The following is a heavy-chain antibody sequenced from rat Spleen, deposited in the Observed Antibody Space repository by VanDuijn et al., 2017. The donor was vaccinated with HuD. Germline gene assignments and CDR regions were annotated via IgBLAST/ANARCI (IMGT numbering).Heavy chain of an antibody. CDR3: TRRGYLSDWYFDF. D-gene: IGHD4-4*01. Sequence: EVQLVESDGGLVQPGRSLKLSCAASGSTFSDFYMAWVRQAPTKGLEWVATISYDDSKTYYRDSVKGRFTISRDNARSTLNLQMDSLRSEDTAIYYCTRRGYLSDWYFDFWGPGTMVTVSS. V-gene: IGHV5-29*01. CDR1: GSTFSDFY. J-gene: IGHJ1*01. CDR2: ISYDDSKT.